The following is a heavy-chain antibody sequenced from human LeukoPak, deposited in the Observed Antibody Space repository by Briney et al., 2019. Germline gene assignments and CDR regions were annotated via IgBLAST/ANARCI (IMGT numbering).Heavy chain of an antibody. CDR1: GYTFTGYY. V-gene: IGHV1-8*03. CDR3: ARTPPRGLIDY. D-gene: IGHD3-16*01. Sequence: ASVKVSCKASGYTFTGYYMHWVRQAPGQGLEWMGWMSPKSANTGYAQKFQGRVTITRDTSISTAYMELSSLTSEDTAVYYCARTPPRGLIDYWGQGTLVTVSS. CDR2: MSPKSANT. J-gene: IGHJ4*02.